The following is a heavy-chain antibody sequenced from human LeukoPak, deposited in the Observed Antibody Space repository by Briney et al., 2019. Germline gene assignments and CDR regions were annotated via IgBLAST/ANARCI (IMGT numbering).Heavy chain of an antibody. CDR3: AKPGARGYVFDY. J-gene: IGHJ4*02. Sequence: GGSLRLSCAASGFTFNNYAMSWVRQAPGKGLEWVSAISGSGGSTYYADSVKGRFTISRDNSKNTLYLQMNSLRAEDTAVYYCAKPGARGYVFDYWGQGTLVTVSS. CDR2: ISGSGGST. CDR1: GFTFNNYA. V-gene: IGHV3-23*01. D-gene: IGHD5-12*01.